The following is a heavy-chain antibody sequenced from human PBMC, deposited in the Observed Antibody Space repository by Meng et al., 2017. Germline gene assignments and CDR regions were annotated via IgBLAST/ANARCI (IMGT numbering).Heavy chain of an antibody. CDR3: ARGTRGYSYGNDY. CDR1: GGSFSGYL. J-gene: IGHJ4*02. D-gene: IGHD5-18*01. Sequence: QVELLQWGAGLLEPSETLSLTCAVYGGSFSGYLWRWIRQPPGKGLEWIGEINHSGSTNYNPSLKSRVIISVDTSKNQFSLKLSSVTAADTAVYYCARGTRGYSYGNDYWGQGTLVTVSS. CDR2: INHSGST. V-gene: IGHV4-34*01.